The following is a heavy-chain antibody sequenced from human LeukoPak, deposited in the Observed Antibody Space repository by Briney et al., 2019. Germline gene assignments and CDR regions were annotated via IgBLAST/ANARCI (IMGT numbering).Heavy chain of an antibody. CDR1: GFTFSTYG. V-gene: IGHV3-30*02. CDR3: ARDSARGGASSGDFDS. J-gene: IGHJ4*02. D-gene: IGHD3-10*01. Sequence: GGSLRLSCAASGFTFSTYGMHWVRQAPGKGLEWVTFIGIDESIKYYTDSVKGRFTISRDTSKNTLSLQMNSLRADDTAVYYCARDSARGGASSGDFDSWGQGTLVTVSS. CDR2: IGIDESIK.